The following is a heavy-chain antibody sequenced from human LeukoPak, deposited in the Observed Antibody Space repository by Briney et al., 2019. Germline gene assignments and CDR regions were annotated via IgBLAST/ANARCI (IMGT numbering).Heavy chain of an antibody. CDR1: GYTFTGYY. V-gene: IGHV1-2*02. CDR3: ARVRISRLQWLDFDY. CDR2: INPNSGGT. J-gene: IGHJ4*02. D-gene: IGHD6-19*01. Sequence: ASVKVSCKASGYTFTGYYMHWVRQAPGQGLEWMGWINPNSGGTNYAQKFQGRVTMTRDTSISTAYMELSRLRSDDTAVYYCARVRISRLQWLDFDYWGQGTLVTVSS.